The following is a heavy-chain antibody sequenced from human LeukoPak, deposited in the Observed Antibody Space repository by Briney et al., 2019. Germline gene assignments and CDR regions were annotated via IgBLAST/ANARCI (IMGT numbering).Heavy chain of an antibody. CDR2: VSYDGGNK. D-gene: IGHD5-24*01. Sequence: GGSLRLSCAASGFTFSSYAMHWVRQAPGKGLEWVAVVSYDGGNKYYADSVKGRFTISRDNSKNTLYLQMNSLRAEDTAVYYCARDRDGYNPFFDYWGQGTLVTVSS. CDR3: ARDRDGYNPFFDY. V-gene: IGHV3-30*01. J-gene: IGHJ4*02. CDR1: GFTFSSYA.